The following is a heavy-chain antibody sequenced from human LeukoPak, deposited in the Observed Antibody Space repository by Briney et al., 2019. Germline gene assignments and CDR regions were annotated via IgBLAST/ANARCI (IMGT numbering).Heavy chain of an antibody. CDR1: GFTFSNYA. J-gene: IGHJ4*02. V-gene: IGHV3-23*01. D-gene: IGHD2-2*01. CDR2: ISGSGRST. Sequence: GGSLRLSCAASGFTFSNYAMSWVRQAPGKGLEWVSAISGSGRSTYYADSVKGRFTISRDNSKNTLYLQMNSLRAEDTAIYYCAKDFTLLEYCTSTSCPSFDYWGQGTLVTVSS. CDR3: AKDFTLLEYCTSTSCPSFDY.